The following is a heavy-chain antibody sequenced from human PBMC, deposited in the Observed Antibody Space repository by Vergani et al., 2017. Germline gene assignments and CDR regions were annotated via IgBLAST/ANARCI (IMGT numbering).Heavy chain of an antibody. J-gene: IGHJ4*02. V-gene: IGHV4-38-2*01. D-gene: IGHD4-23*01. CDR3: ARVGDYGGNFIDY. CDR1: GYSISSGYY. CDR2: IYHSGGT. Sequence: QVQLQESGPGLVKPSETLSLTCAVSGYSISSGYYWGWIRQPPGKGLEWIGSIYHSGGTYYNPSLKSRVTISVDTSKNQFSLKLSSVTAADTAVYYCARVGDYGGNFIDYGGQGTLVTVSS.